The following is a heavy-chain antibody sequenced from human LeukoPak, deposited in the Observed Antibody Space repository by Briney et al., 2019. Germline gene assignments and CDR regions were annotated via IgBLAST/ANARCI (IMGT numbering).Heavy chain of an antibody. CDR3: ARGPDFWYYYYMDV. V-gene: IGHV3-23*01. CDR2: ISGSGGSA. CDR1: GFTFSSYA. J-gene: IGHJ6*03. Sequence: GGSLRLSCAASGFTFSSYAMSWARQAPGKGLEWVSAISGSGGSAYYADSVKGRFTISRDNSKNTLYLQMNSLRAEDTAVYYCARGPDFWYYYYMDVWGKGTTVTVSS. D-gene: IGHD3/OR15-3a*01.